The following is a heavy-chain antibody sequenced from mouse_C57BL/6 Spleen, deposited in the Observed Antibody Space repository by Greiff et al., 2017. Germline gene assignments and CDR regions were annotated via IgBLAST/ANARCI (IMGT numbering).Heavy chain of an antibody. D-gene: IGHD1-1*01. J-gene: IGHJ4*01. CDR2: INPSSGYT. CDR3: ARSGYYGSSYGAMDY. Sequence: QVQLKQSGAELARPGASVKMSCKASGYTFTSYTMHWVKQRPGQGLEWIGYINPSSGYTKYNQKFKDKATLTADKSSSTAYMQLSSLTSEDSAVYYCARSGYYGSSYGAMDYWGQGTSVTVSS. V-gene: IGHV1-4*01. CDR1: GYTFTSYT.